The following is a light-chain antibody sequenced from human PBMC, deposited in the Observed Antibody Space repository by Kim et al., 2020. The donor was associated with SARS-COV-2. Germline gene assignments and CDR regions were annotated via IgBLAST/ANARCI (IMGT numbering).Light chain of an antibody. J-gene: IGLJ3*02. CDR1: SGHSTSA. V-gene: IGLV4-69*01. CDR2: VNRDGSH. Sequence: ASVMLTCTLSSGHSTSAIAWHQQQPEKGPRFLMKVNRDGSHIKGDGIPDRFSGSTSGAERYLTISSLQSEDEADYYCQTWDTGIRVFGGGTKLTVL. CDR3: QTWDTGIRV.